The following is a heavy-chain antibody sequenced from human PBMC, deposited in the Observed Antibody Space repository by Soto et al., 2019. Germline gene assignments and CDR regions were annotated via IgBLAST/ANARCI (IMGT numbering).Heavy chain of an antibody. D-gene: IGHD4-17*01. CDR3: ARDKLGSAGYGDYVGNYYYGMDV. V-gene: IGHV3-21*01. CDR2: ISSSSSYI. J-gene: IGHJ6*02. CDR1: GGTFSSYS. Sequence: GGSLRLSCTASGGTFSSYSMNWVRQAPGKGLEWVSSISSSSSYIYYADSVKGRFTISRDNAKNSLYLQMNSLRAEDTAVYYCARDKLGSAGYGDYVGNYYYGMDVWGQGTTVTVSS.